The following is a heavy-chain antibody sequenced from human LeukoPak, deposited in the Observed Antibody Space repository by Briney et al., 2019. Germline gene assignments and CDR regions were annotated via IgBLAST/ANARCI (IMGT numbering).Heavy chain of an antibody. CDR2: IYYSGST. V-gene: IGHV4-59*01. D-gene: IGHD5-12*01. CDR1: GGSISSYY. Sequence: PWETLSLTCTVSGGSISSYYWSWIRQPPGKGLEWIGYIYYSGSTNYNPSLKSRVTISVDTSKNQFSLKLSSVTAADTAVYYCARDYDLNWFDPWGQGTLVTVSS. J-gene: IGHJ5*02. CDR3: ARDYDLNWFDP.